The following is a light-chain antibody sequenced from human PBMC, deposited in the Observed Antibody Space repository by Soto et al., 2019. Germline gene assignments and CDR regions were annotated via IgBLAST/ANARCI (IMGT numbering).Light chain of an antibody. Sequence: EIVLTQSPGTLSLSPGERATLSCRDSQSVSSSYLAWYQQKPGQAPRLLLYSASSRATGIPDRFSGSGSGTDFTLTISRLGPEEFAVYYCQQYGSSRTFGQGTKVEIK. CDR2: SAS. V-gene: IGKV3-20*01. CDR3: QQYGSSRT. J-gene: IGKJ1*01. CDR1: QSVSSSY.